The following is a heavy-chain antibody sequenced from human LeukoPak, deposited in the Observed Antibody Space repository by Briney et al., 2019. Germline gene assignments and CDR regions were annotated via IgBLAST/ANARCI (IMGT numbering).Heavy chain of an antibody. Sequence: PGGSLRLSCAASGFTFSSYGMHWVRQAPGKGLEWVAFIRYDGSNKYYADSVKGRFTISRDNSKNTLYLQMNSLRAEDTAVYYCAKGGREWELLSEFDYWGQGTLVTVSS. D-gene: IGHD1-26*01. V-gene: IGHV3-30*02. CDR1: GFTFSSYG. CDR2: IRYDGSNK. J-gene: IGHJ4*02. CDR3: AKGGREWELLSEFDY.